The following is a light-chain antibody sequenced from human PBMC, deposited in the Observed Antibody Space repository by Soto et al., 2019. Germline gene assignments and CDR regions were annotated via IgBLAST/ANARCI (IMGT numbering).Light chain of an antibody. CDR2: DVT. V-gene: IGLV2-14*01. Sequence: QSVLTRPASVSGSPGQSITISCTGTSSDVGGYDYVSWYQQHPGKAPKLMIYDVTNRPSGVSNRFSGSKSGNTASLTISGLQAEDEADYYCISYASINTYVFGTGTKVTVL. CDR1: SSDVGGYDY. CDR3: ISYASINTYV. J-gene: IGLJ1*01.